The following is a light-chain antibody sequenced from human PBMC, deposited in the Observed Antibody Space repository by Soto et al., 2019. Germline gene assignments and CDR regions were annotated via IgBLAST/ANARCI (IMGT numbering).Light chain of an antibody. CDR3: QHYNSYSEA. CDR1: QTISSW. CDR2: KAS. V-gene: IGKV1-5*03. Sequence: DIQMTQSPSTLSGSVGDRVTITCRASQTISSWVAWYQQKPGKAPKLLIYKASTLKSGVPSRFSGSGSGTEFTLPISSLQPDDFATYYCQHYNSYSEAFGQGTKVELK. J-gene: IGKJ1*01.